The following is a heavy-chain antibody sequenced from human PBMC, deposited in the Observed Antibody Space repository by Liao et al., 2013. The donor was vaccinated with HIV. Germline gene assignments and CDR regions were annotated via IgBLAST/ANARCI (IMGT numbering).Heavy chain of an antibody. CDR3: ARGGSGWPKFDS. CDR1: GGSISSGTYY. J-gene: IGHJ4*02. Sequence: QVQLQESGPGLVKPSQTLSLTCTVSGGSISSGTYYWSWIRQPAGKGLEWIGRIYTSGSTHHNPSLKSRVTISVDTSKKQFSLRLSSLTAADTAVYYCARGGSGWPKFDSWGQGTLVTVSS. V-gene: IGHV4-61*02. CDR2: IYTSGST. D-gene: IGHD6-19*01.